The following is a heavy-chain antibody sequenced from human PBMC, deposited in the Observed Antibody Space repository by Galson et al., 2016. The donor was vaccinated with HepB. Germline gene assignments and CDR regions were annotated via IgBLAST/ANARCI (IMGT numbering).Heavy chain of an antibody. V-gene: IGHV4-39*07. J-gene: IGHJ4*02. CDR3: ARGGPGGWLQDY. D-gene: IGHD5-12*01. CDR2: IYYSGST. CDR1: GGSISSSGYY. Sequence: LSLTCTVSGGSISSSGYYWGWIRQPPGKGLEWIGSIYYSGSTYYNPSLKSRVTISIDTSKNQFSLKLSSVTAADTAVYYCARGGPGGWLQDYWGQGTLVTVSS.